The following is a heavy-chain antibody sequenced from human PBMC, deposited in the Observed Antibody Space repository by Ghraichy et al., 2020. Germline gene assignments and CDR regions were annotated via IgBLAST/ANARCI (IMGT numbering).Heavy chain of an antibody. V-gene: IGHV4-39*01. Sequence: SETLSLTCTVSGGSISSSSYYWGWIRQPPGKGLEWIGSIYYSGSTYYNPSLKSRVTISVDTSKNQFSLKLSSVTAADTAVYYCASFSRPEVFDYDSSGYYPGYIQHWGQGTLVTVSS. J-gene: IGHJ1*01. CDR3: ASFSRPEVFDYDSSGYYPGYIQH. CDR2: IYYSGST. CDR1: GGSISSSSYY. D-gene: IGHD3-22*01.